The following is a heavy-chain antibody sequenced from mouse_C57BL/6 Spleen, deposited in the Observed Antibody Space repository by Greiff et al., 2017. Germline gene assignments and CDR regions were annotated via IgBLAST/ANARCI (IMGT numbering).Heavy chain of an antibody. CDR3: ARHDYGSSLYFDY. J-gene: IGHJ2*01. CDR2: ISSGGSYT. CDR1: GFTFSSYG. Sequence: EVKLVESGGDLVKPGGSLKLSCAASGFTFSSYGMSWVRQTPDKRLEWVATISSGGSYTYYPDSVKGRFTISRDNAKNTLYLQMSSLKSEDTAMYYCARHDYGSSLYFDYWGQGTTLTVSS. D-gene: IGHD1-1*01. V-gene: IGHV5-6*01.